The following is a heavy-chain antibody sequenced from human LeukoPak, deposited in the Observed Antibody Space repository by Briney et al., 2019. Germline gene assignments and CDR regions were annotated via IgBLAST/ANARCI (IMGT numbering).Heavy chain of an antibody. Sequence: AGGSLRLSCTVSGGSISSYYWSWIRQPPGKGLEWIGYIYYSGSTNYNPSLKSRVTISVDTSKNQFSLKLSSVTAADTAVYYCARGEYYYDIRGAFDIWGQGTMVTVSS. V-gene: IGHV4-59*01. CDR1: GGSISSYY. J-gene: IGHJ3*02. D-gene: IGHD3-22*01. CDR2: IYYSGST. CDR3: ARGEYYYDIRGAFDI.